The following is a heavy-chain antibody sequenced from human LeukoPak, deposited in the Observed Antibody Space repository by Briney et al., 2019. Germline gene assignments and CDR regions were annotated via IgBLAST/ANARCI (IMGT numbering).Heavy chain of an antibody. V-gene: IGHV3-53*01. CDR3: ARDGPVGATNLDY. Sequence: GGSLRLSCAASGFTVSSNYMSWVRQAPGKGLEWVLVIYSGGSTYYADSVKGRFTISRDNSKNTLYPQMNSLRAEDTAVYYCARDGPVGATNLDYWGQGTLDTVSS. J-gene: IGHJ4*02. D-gene: IGHD1-26*01. CDR1: GFTVSSNY. CDR2: IYSGGST.